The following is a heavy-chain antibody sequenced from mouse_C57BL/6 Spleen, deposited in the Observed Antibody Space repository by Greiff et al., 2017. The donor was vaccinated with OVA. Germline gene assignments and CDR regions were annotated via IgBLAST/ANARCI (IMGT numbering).Heavy chain of an antibody. CDR3: ASTGTGYAMDY. Sequence: EVQLQQSGPELVKPGASVKISCKASGYSFTGYYMNWVKQSPEKSLEWIGEINPSTGGTTYNQKFKAKATLTVDKSSSTAYMQLKGLPSEDSAFYYCASTGTGYAMDYWGQGTSVTVSS. V-gene: IGHV1-42*01. CDR2: INPSTGGT. J-gene: IGHJ4*01. CDR1: GYSFTGYY. D-gene: IGHD4-1*01.